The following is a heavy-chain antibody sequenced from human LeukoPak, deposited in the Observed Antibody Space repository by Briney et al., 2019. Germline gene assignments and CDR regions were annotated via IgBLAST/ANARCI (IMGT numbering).Heavy chain of an antibody. J-gene: IGHJ6*02. V-gene: IGHV3-21*01. Sequence: GGSLRLSCAASGFTFSSYSMNWVRQAPGKGLEWVSSISSSSSYIYYADSVKGRFTISRDNAKNSLYLQMNSLRAEDTAVYYCARDKRRRLDVSYGMDVWGQGTTVTVSS. CDR1: GFTFSSYS. CDR3: ARDKRRRLDVSYGMDV. D-gene: IGHD3-16*01. CDR2: ISSSSSYI.